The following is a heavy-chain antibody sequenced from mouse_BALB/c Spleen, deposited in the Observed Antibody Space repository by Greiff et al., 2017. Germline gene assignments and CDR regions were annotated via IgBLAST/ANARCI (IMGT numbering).Heavy chain of an antibody. V-gene: IGHV5-17*02. J-gene: IGHJ4*01. CDR1: GFTFSSFG. D-gene: IGHD4-1*01. CDR2: ISSGSSTI. CDR3: ARDWDGGYAMDY. Sequence: EVHLVESGGGLVQPGGSRKLSCAASGFTFSSFGMHWVRQAPEKGLEWVAYISSGSSTIYYADTVKGRFTISRDNPKNTLFLQMTSLRSEDTAMYYCARDWDGGYAMDYWGQGTSVTVSS.